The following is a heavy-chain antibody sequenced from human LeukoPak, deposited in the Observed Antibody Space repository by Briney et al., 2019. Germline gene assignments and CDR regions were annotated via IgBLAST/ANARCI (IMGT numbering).Heavy chain of an antibody. D-gene: IGHD3-10*01. CDR1: GFAFDDYA. CDR3: AKGLSMVRGLDY. CDR2: ISWNSGSI. J-gene: IGHJ4*02. V-gene: IGHV3-9*01. Sequence: PGRSLRLSCAASGFAFDDYAMHWVRQGPGKGLEGVSGISWNSGSIAYADAVKRRFTISRDNAKNSLYLQMDSLRAEDTALYYCAKGLSMVRGLDYWGQGTLVTVSS.